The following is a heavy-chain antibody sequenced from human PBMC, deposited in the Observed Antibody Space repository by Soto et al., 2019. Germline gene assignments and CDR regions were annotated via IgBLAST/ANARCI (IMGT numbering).Heavy chain of an antibody. CDR1: GYTFTSYD. V-gene: IGHV1-8*01. CDR2: MNPNSGNT. Sequence: ASVKVSCKASGYTFTSYDINWVRQATGQGLEWMGWMNPNSGNTGYAQKFQGRVTMTRNTSISTAYMELSSLRSEDTAVYYCGRLLRYFDWLFTGYYYYYMDVGGKGTTVPVSS. CDR3: GRLLRYFDWLFTGYYYYYMDV. D-gene: IGHD3-9*01. J-gene: IGHJ6*03.